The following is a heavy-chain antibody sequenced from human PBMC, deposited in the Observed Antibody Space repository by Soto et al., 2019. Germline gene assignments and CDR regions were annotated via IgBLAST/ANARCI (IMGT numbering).Heavy chain of an antibody. V-gene: IGHV1-18*01. CDR1: GYIFSKYG. D-gene: IGHD6-13*01. CDR2: ISTYNANT. CDR3: ARERDGSSWSSAESLQY. Sequence: ASVKVSCKASGYIFSKYGISWVRQAPGQGLEWMGWISTYNANTYYAQKFQGRVTMTTDTSTSTAYMELRSLRSDDTAVFYCARERDGSSWSSAESLQYWGQGTLVTVS. J-gene: IGHJ1*01.